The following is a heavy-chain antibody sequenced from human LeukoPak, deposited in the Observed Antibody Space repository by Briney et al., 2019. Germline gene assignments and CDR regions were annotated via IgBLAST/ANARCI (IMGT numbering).Heavy chain of an antibody. J-gene: IGHJ5*02. Sequence: ASVKVSCKASGYTFTGYYMHWVRQAPGQGLEWMGWINPNSGGTNYAQKFQGRVTMTRDTSISTAYMELSRLRSDDTAVYYCARGPYDSGSYNWFDPWGQGTLVTASS. D-gene: IGHD3-10*01. CDR3: ARGPYDSGSYNWFDP. CDR1: GYTFTGYY. CDR2: INPNSGGT. V-gene: IGHV1-2*02.